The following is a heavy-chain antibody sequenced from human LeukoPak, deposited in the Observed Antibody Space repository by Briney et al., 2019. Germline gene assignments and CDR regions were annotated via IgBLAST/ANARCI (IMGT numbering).Heavy chain of an antibody. CDR3: AGSAAPGTFLFLY. J-gene: IGHJ4*02. D-gene: IGHD6-13*01. V-gene: IGHV1-2*02. CDR2: INSNSGGT. Sequence: GASVKVSCNTSGYTFTGYYIHWVRQAPGQGLEWMGWINSNSGGTNYAQKFQGRVTMTRDTSISTAYMELSSLRPDDTAVYFCAGSAAPGTFLFLYWGQGTLVTVSS. CDR1: GYTFTGYY.